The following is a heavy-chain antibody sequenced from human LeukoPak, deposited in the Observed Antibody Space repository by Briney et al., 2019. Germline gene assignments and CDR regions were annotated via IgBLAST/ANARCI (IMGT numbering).Heavy chain of an antibody. D-gene: IGHD6-13*01. J-gene: IGHJ4*02. CDR1: GYTFTGYY. Sequence: GASVKVSCKASGYTFTGYYMHWVRQAPGQGLEWMGWINPNSGGTNYAQKFQGRVTMTRDTSISTAYMELSRLRSDDTAVYYCARDGDGGSNWSDMMDYWGQGTLVTVSS. CDR3: ARDGDGGSNWSDMMDY. CDR2: INPNSGGT. V-gene: IGHV1-2*02.